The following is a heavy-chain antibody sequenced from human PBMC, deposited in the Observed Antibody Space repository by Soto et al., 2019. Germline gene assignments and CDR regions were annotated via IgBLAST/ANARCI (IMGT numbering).Heavy chain of an antibody. CDR2: IKEDGSEK. CDR1: GFTFSHYF. Sequence: GGSLRLSCAASGFTFSHYFMTWVRQAPGNALEWVAGIKEDGSEKYCADSMKGRFTISRDNAKNSLYLQVDSLRVEDTAVYYCEKETFCNGGGCHVGQVFDLWGQGTMVTVSS. D-gene: IGHD2-8*02. J-gene: IGHJ3*01. CDR3: EKETFCNGGGCHVGQVFDL. V-gene: IGHV3-7*03.